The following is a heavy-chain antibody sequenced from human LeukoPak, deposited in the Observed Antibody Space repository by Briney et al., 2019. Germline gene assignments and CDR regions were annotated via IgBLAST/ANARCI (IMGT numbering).Heavy chain of an antibody. CDR2: IRYDGSNK. J-gene: IGHJ4*02. V-gene: IGHV3-30*02. CDR1: GFTFSGYA. D-gene: IGHD1-14*01. CDR3: VKDNPLDY. Sequence: PGGSLRLSCAASGFTFSGYAMHWVRQAPGKGLEWVAFIRYDGSNKFYADSVKGRVTISRDNSKNTLYLHINSLRVEDTAVYYCVKDNPLDYWGQGTLVTVSS.